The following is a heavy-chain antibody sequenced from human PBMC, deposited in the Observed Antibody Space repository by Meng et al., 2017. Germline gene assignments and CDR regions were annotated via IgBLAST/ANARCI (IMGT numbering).Heavy chain of an antibody. V-gene: IGHV3-20*01. CDR3: ERAGGYDYPTTFLYYYGMDV. CDR1: GFTFSSYS. CDR2: INRNGGGT. J-gene: IGHJ6*02. Sequence: GESLKISCAASGFTFSSYSMSWVRQAPGKGLEWVSGINRNGGGTGYADSVKGRFTISRDNAKNTMYLQMNSQRAEDTAVYHYERAGGYDYPTTFLYYYGMDVWGQGTTVTVSS. D-gene: IGHD5-12*01.